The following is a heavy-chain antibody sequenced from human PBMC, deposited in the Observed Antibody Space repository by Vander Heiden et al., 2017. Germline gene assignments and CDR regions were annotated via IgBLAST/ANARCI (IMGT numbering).Heavy chain of an antibody. D-gene: IGHD6-6*01. Sequence: EVQLLESGGGLVQHGGSLRLSCAASGFTFSSYAMSWVRQAPGKGLEWVSAISGSGGSTYYADAVKGRFTISRDNSKNTLYLQMNSLRAEDTAVYYCAKGYSSSARYYYYGMDVWGQGTTVTVSS. CDR2: ISGSGGST. CDR1: GFTFSSYA. J-gene: IGHJ6*02. CDR3: AKGYSSSARYYYYGMDV. V-gene: IGHV3-23*01.